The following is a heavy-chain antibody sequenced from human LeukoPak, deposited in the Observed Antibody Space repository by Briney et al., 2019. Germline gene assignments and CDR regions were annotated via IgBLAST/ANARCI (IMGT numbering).Heavy chain of an antibody. CDR3: ARHCSSTSCYYGIDY. Sequence: SETLSLTCAVYGGSFSGYYWSWIRQPPGKGLEWIGEINHSGSTNYNPSLKSRVTISVDTSKNQFSLKLSSVTAADTAVYYCARHCSSTSCYYGIDYWGQGTLVTVSS. V-gene: IGHV4-34*01. CDR1: GGSFSGYY. D-gene: IGHD2-2*01. J-gene: IGHJ4*02. CDR2: INHSGST.